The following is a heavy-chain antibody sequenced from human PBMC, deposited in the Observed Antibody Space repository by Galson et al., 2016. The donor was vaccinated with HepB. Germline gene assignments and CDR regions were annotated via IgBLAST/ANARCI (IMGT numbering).Heavy chain of an antibody. D-gene: IGHD6-25*01. V-gene: IGHV3-23*01. CDR3: AKQQRTWYFDL. CDR2: ISGSGSST. Sequence: SLRLSCAASGFTFSHYAMSWVRQAPGKGLEWVSAISGSGSSTYYADSVKGRFTISRDNSKNTLDLQMYTLRAEDTAIYYCAKQQRTWYFDLWGRGTLVTVSS. J-gene: IGHJ2*01. CDR1: GFTFSHYA.